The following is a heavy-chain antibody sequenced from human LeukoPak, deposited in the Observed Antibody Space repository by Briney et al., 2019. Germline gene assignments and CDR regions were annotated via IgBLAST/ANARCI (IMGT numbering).Heavy chain of an antibody. CDR2: ISPSGNTV. CDR1: GVTFSSYT. V-gene: IGHV3-21*01. D-gene: IGHD3-16*01. CDR3: ARNFLGESGYSGY. Sequence: GGSLSLSCAASGVTFSSYTRNWVRQAPGKGLELVSSISPSGNTVYHAYSAKGRFTLSRDNAQNSLYLQMNSLRDEDTGVYYCARNFLGESGYSGYWGQGALVTVSS. J-gene: IGHJ4*02.